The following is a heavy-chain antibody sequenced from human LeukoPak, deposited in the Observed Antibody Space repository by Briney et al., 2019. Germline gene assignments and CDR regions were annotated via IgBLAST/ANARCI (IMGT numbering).Heavy chain of an antibody. V-gene: IGHV3-48*02. D-gene: IGHD5-18*01. CDR3: ARDSGYSYADDY. Sequence: GGSLRLSCAASGFTFRSYAMQWVRQAPGKGLEWVSYITYNSGTIFYADSVKGRFTISRDNAKDSLYLQMSSLRDEDTAVYYCARDSGYSYADDYWGQGTLVTVSA. CDR1: GFTFRSYA. J-gene: IGHJ4*02. CDR2: ITYNSGTI.